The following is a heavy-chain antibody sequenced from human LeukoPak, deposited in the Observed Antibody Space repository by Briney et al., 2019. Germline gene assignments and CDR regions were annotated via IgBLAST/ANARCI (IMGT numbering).Heavy chain of an antibody. Sequence: ASVKVSCKASGYTFTSYYMHWVRQAPGQGLEWMGIINPSGGSTSYAQKFQGRVTMTRDMSTSTVHMELSSLRSEDTAVYYCARVIGFGELSLGYWGQGTLVTVSS. CDR2: INPSGGST. D-gene: IGHD3-10*01. V-gene: IGHV1-46*01. J-gene: IGHJ4*02. CDR1: GYTFTSYY. CDR3: ARVIGFGELSLGY.